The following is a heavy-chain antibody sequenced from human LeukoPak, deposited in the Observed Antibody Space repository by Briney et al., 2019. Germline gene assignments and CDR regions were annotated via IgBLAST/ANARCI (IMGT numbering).Heavy chain of an antibody. Sequence: GGSLRLSCAASGFTFSTYGLHWVRQAPGKGLEWVAVIWNDGSIRYYADSVKGRSTISRDNSKNTLYLQMNNLRAEDTAVYYCARASGSYDYWGQGTLVTVSS. J-gene: IGHJ4*02. CDR3: ARASGSYDY. V-gene: IGHV3-33*01. CDR2: IWNDGSIR. D-gene: IGHD1-26*01. CDR1: GFTFSTYG.